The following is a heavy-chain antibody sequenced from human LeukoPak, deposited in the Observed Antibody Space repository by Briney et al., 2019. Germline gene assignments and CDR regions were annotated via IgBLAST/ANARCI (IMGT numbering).Heavy chain of an antibody. CDR1: GFTFSSYG. D-gene: IGHD4-11*01. CDR3: ARGSRDYMTTYFDY. V-gene: IGHV3-30*02. CDR2: IRYDGSNK. Sequence: GGSLRLSCAASGFTFSSYGMHWVRQAPGKGLEWVAFIRYDGSNKYYADSVKGRFTISRDNSKNTLYLQMNSLRAEDTAVYYCARGSRDYMTTYFDYWGQGTLVTVSS. J-gene: IGHJ4*02.